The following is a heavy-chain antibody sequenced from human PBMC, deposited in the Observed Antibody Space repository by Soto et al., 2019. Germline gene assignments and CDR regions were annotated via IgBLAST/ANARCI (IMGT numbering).Heavy chain of an antibody. CDR3: AKGTAVARQHFGN. CDR1: GFTFSDFG. Sequence: QVQLVESGGGVVQPERSLRLSCAASGFTFSDFGMHWVRQAPGKGLEWVAAISGDGSDKYSLGSVQGRFTISRDNTKNALYLQMNSLRTEDTAVYYCAKGTAVARQHFGNWGQGTLVTVSS. D-gene: IGHD6-19*01. J-gene: IGHJ4*02. CDR2: ISGDGSDK. V-gene: IGHV3-30*18.